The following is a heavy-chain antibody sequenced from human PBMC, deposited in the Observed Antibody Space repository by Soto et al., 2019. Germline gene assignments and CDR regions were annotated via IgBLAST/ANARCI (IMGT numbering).Heavy chain of an antibody. CDR3: ARQGYCSGGSCYYYFDY. V-gene: IGHV1-3*01. CDR2: INAGNGNT. J-gene: IGHJ4*02. D-gene: IGHD2-15*01. CDR1: GYTFTSYA. Sequence: QVQLVQSGAEVKKPGASVKVSCKASGYTFTSYAMHWVRQAPGQRLEWMGWINAGNGNTKYSKKFQGRVTITRDTSASTAYMELSSLRSEDTAVYYCARQGYCSGGSCYYYFDYWGQGTLVTVSS.